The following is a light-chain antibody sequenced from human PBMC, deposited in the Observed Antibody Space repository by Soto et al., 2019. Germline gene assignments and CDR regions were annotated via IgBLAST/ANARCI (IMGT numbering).Light chain of an antibody. CDR1: SSDVGGYNY. Sequence: QSALTQPRSVSGSPGQSVTISCTGTSSDVGGYNYVSWYQQHPGKAPKLMIYDVSKRPSGVPDRFSGSKSGNTASLTISGLHAEDEADYYCCSYAGSYGGFGGGTKLTVL. J-gene: IGLJ2*01. V-gene: IGLV2-11*01. CDR3: CSYAGSYGG. CDR2: DVS.